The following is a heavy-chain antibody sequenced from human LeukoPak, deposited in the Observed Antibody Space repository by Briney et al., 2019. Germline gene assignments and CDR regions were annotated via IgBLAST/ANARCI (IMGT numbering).Heavy chain of an antibody. CDR2: IYYSGST. Sequence: SETLSLTCTVPGGSISTYYWSWIRQPPGKGLEWIGYIYYSGSTNYNPSLKSRVTISVDTSKNQFSLKLSSVTAADTAVYYCARDLSGGRMVDHWGQGTLVTVSS. CDR3: ARDLSGGRMVDH. J-gene: IGHJ4*02. V-gene: IGHV4-59*01. CDR1: GGSISTYY. D-gene: IGHD4-23*01.